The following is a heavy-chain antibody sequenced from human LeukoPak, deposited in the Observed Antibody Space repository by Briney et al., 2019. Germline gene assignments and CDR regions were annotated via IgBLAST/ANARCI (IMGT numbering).Heavy chain of an antibody. V-gene: IGHV1-8*02. J-gene: IGHJ4*02. CDR1: GYTFTSYG. D-gene: IGHD3-10*01. CDR2: MNPNSGNT. Sequence: ASVKVSCKASGYTFTSYGISWVRQATGQGLEWIGWMNPNSGNTGYAQKFQGRVTMTRNTSISTAYMELSSLRSEDTAVYYCARGHADYYGSGSYLYYFDYWGQGTLVTVSS. CDR3: ARGHADYYGSGSYLYYFDY.